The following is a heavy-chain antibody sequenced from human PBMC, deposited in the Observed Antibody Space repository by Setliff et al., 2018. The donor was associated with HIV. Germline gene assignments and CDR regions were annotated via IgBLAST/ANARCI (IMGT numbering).Heavy chain of an antibody. V-gene: IGHV4-39*01. CDR3: ARRDPQYNYGHFDY. J-gene: IGHJ4*02. CDR2: ISYSGNT. Sequence: PSETLSLTCTVSGDSISSISYYWAWIRQTPGKGLEWIGSISYSGNTYYNPSLKSRVTISVDASKNQFSLKLTSVTAADTAIFYCARRDPQYNYGHFDYWIQGTLVTVSS. CDR1: GDSISSISYY. D-gene: IGHD5-18*01.